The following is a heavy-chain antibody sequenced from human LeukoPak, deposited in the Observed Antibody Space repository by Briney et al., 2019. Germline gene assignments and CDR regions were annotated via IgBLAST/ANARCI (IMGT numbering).Heavy chain of an antibody. Sequence: GASVKVSCKASGYTFTAYYIHWVRQAPGQGLEWMGWINPNTGGTNFAQRFQGRVTMTRDTSINTAYMELSSRRSDDTAMYYCAREGAPQLSSYFDHWGQGTLVTVSP. CDR2: INPNTGGT. CDR3: AREGAPQLSSYFDH. J-gene: IGHJ4*02. V-gene: IGHV1-2*02. D-gene: IGHD1-1*01. CDR1: GYTFTAYY.